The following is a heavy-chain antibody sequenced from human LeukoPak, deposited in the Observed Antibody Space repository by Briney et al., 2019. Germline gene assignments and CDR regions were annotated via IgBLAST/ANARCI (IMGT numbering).Heavy chain of an antibody. D-gene: IGHD3-9*01. CDR3: ARTGYYPNDY. J-gene: IGHJ4*02. CDR1: GYSFTSYW. CDR2: IDPSDSYT. V-gene: IGHV5-10-1*01. Sequence: GESQKISCKGSGYSFTSYWISWVRQMPGKGLEWMGRIDPSDSYTNYSPSFQGHVTISADKSISTAYLQWSSLKASDTAMYYCARTGYYPNDYWGQGTLVTVSS.